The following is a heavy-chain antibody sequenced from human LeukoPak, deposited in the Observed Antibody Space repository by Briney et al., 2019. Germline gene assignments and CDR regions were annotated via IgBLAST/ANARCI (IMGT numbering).Heavy chain of an antibody. CDR3: ARGCLAFGVVINLCR. CDR1: GYTFTSYA. V-gene: IGHV7-4-1*02. CDR2: INTNTGNP. D-gene: IGHD3-3*01. Sequence: ASVKVSCKASGYTFTSYAMNWVRQAPGQGLELMGWINTNTGNPTYAQGFTGRFVFSLDTSVSTAYLQISSLKAEDTAVYYCARGCLAFGVVINLCRWGQGTLVTVSS. J-gene: IGHJ4*02.